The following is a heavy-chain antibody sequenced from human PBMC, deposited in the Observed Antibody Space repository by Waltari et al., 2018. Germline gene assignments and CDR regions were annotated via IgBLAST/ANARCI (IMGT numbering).Heavy chain of an antibody. Sequence: QVQLVQSGAEVKKPGSSVKVSCKASGGTFSSYAISWVRQAPGQGLEWMGGIIPIFGTANSAQKFQGRVTITADESTSTAYMELSSLRSEDTAVYYCAVRYYDILTGYEDYYGMDVWGQGTTVTVSS. CDR2: IIPIFGTA. V-gene: IGHV1-69*12. D-gene: IGHD3-9*01. J-gene: IGHJ6*02. CDR1: GGTFSSYA. CDR3: AVRYYDILTGYEDYYGMDV.